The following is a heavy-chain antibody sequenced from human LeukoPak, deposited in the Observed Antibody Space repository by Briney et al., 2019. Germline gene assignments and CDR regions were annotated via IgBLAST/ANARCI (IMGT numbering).Heavy chain of an antibody. CDR1: GFTFSSYA. CDR3: TRSSLDVPLDY. J-gene: IGHJ4*02. Sequence: PGGSLRLSCAASGFTFSSYAMSWVRQGPGKGLEWVSAISVSGNTYHADSVKGRFTISRDSSKNTLYLQMNSLRAGDAAVYYCTRSSLDVPLDYWGQGTLVTVSS. V-gene: IGHV3-23*01. CDR2: ISVSGNT. D-gene: IGHD3/OR15-3a*01.